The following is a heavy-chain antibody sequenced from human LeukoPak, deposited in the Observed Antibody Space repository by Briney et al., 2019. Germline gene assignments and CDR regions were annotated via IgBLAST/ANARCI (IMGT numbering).Heavy chain of an antibody. CDR2: INHSGST. D-gene: IGHD2-2*01. J-gene: IGHJ5*02. V-gene: IGHV4-34*01. Sequence: SETLSLTCTVSGVSINSHYLNWIRQPPGKGLEWIGEINHSGSTNYNPSLKSRVTISVDTSKNQFSLKLSSVTAADTAVYYCARGRGSTSFSRRWFDPWGQGTLVTVSS. CDR1: GVSINSHY. CDR3: ARGRGSTSFSRRWFDP.